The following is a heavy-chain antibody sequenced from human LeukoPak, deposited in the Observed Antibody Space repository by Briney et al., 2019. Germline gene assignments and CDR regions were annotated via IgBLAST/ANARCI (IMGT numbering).Heavy chain of an antibody. Sequence: GGSLRLSCAASGFTFSSYSMNWVRQAPGKGLEWVSGISWNSGSIGYADSVKGRFTISRDNAKNSLYLQMNSLRAEDTALYYCAKDKSQIFGVVITSHYGMDVWGQGTTVTVSS. CDR1: GFTFSSYS. J-gene: IGHJ6*02. CDR2: ISWNSGSI. CDR3: AKDKSQIFGVVITSHYGMDV. V-gene: IGHV3-9*01. D-gene: IGHD3-3*01.